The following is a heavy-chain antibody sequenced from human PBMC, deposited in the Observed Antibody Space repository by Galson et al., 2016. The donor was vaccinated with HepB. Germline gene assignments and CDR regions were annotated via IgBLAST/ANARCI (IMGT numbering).Heavy chain of an antibody. D-gene: IGHD2-21*01. V-gene: IGHV3-74*01. CDR1: GFTLSNYW. CDR3: AAYLGV. CDR2: IKSDGSST. J-gene: IGHJ6*02. Sequence: SLRLSCAASGFTLSNYWMDWVRQAPGKGLVWVSRIKSDGSSTSYADFVKGRFTISRDNAKNMLYLQMNSLRAEDTAVYYCAAYLGVWGQGTTVTVSS.